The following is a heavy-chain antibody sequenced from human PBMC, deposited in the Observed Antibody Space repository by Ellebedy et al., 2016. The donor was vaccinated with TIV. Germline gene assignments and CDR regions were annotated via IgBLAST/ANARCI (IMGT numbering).Heavy chain of an antibody. V-gene: IGHV1-46*04. D-gene: IGHD4-11*01. CDR1: GYTFTSYF. CDR3: ARGDSSSLDY. Sequence: AASVKVSCKTSGYTFTSYFIHWVRQAPGQGLEWMGIINPNGYRTTYAQKLQGRITLTKDTSTSSVFMELSSLLSEDTAVYYCARGDSSSLDYWGRGARVIVSS. J-gene: IGHJ4*02. CDR2: INPNGYRT.